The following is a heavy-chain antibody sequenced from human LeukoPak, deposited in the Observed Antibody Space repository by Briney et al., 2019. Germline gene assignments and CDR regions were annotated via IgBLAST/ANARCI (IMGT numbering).Heavy chain of an antibody. CDR3: ARDDYGDPTRESFDS. V-gene: IGHV3-48*04. J-gene: IGHJ4*02. Sequence: AGGSLRLSCAASGFTFSIYDMNWVRQAPGKGLEWVSYINSVGGTTYADSVKGRFTISRDNAKNSLYLQMNSLRAEDTAVYYCARDDYGDPTRESFDSWGQGTLVTVSS. CDR2: INSVGGT. CDR1: GFTFSIYD. D-gene: IGHD4-17*01.